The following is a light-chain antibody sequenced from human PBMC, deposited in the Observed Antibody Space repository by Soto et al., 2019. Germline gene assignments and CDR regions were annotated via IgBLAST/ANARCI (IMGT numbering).Light chain of an antibody. Sequence: DIVMTQSPLSLPVTPGEPASISCRSSQSLLHSNGNNYFDWYLQKPGQSPQLLIYLGSNRASGVPDRFSGSGAGTDFTLKISRVEAEDVGVYYCMQHLKTPLTFAKGTRREIK. CDR2: LGS. V-gene: IGKV2-28*01. CDR1: QSLLHSNGNNY. J-gene: IGKJ5*01. CDR3: MQHLKTPLT.